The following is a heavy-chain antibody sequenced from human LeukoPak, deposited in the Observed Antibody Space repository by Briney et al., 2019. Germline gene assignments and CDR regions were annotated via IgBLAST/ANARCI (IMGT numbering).Heavy chain of an antibody. CDR2: TYYRSKWYN. V-gene: IGHV6-1*01. CDR3: ARDPIAARRGGSYNWFDP. CDR1: GDSVSSNSAA. J-gene: IGHJ5*02. D-gene: IGHD6-13*01. Sequence: SQTLSLTCAISGDSVSSNSAAWNWIRQSPSRGLEWLGRTYYRSKWYNDYAVSAKSRITINPDTSKNQFSLQLNSVTPEDTAVYYCARDPIAARRGGSYNWFDPWGQGTLVTVSS.